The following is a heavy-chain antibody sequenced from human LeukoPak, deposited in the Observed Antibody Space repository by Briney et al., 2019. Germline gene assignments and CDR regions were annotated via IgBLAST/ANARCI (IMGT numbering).Heavy chain of an antibody. D-gene: IGHD3-3*01. CDR2: IRYDGSNK. CDR3: AKDSPPERLLTIFD. CDR1: GFTFSNAW. V-gene: IGHV3-30*02. J-gene: IGHJ4*02. Sequence: GGSLRLSCAASGFTFSNAWMSWVRQAPGKGLEWVAFIRYDGSNKYYADSVKGRFTISRDNSKNTLYLQMNSLRAEGTAVYYCAKDSPPERLLTIFDWGQGTLVTVSS.